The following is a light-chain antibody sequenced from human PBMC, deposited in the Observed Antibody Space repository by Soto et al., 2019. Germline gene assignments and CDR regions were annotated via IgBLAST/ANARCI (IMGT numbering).Light chain of an antibody. CDR2: DAS. J-gene: IGKJ5*01. Sequence: DIQMTQSPSTLSASVGDRVTITCRASQSISSWLAWYQQKPGKAPKLLIYDASSWESGVPSKFSGSGSGTEFTLTISSLQPDDFATYYCQQYNSYPITFGQGTRLEI. CDR1: QSISSW. V-gene: IGKV1-5*01. CDR3: QQYNSYPIT.